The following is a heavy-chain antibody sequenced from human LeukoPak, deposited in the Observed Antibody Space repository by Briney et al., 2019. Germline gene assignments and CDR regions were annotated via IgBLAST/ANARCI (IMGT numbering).Heavy chain of an antibody. CDR2: IYHSGST. CDR3: ARHFPRSYGVGYMDV. Sequence: SETLSLTCAVSGYSIGSGYYWGWIRQPPGKGLEWIGSIYHSGSTYYNPSLKSRVTISVDTSKNQFSLKLSSVTAADTAVYYCARHFPRSYGVGYMDVWGKGTTVTVSS. J-gene: IGHJ6*03. CDR1: GYSIGSGYY. D-gene: IGHD1-26*01. V-gene: IGHV4-38-2*01.